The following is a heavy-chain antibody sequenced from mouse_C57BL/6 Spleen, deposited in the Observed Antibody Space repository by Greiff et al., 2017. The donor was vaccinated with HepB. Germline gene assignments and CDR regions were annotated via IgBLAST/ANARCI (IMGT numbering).Heavy chain of an antibody. Sequence: VQLQQSGAELVRPGTSVKMSCKASGYTFTNYWIGWAKQRPGHGLERIGDIYPGGGYTNYNEKFKGKATLTADKSSSTGYMQFSSLTSEDSAIYYCASGYYGSSYYFDYWGQGATLTVAS. D-gene: IGHD1-1*01. V-gene: IGHV1-63*01. J-gene: IGHJ2*01. CDR1: GYTFTNYW. CDR2: IYPGGGYT. CDR3: ASGYYGSSYYFDY.